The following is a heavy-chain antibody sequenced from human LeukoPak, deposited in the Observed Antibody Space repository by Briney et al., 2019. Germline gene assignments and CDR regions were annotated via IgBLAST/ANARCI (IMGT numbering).Heavy chain of an antibody. CDR3: ARGGSRRKLLRNFDWFDY. J-gene: IGHJ4*02. D-gene: IGHD3-9*01. CDR1: GFTVSSNY. V-gene: IGHV3-53*01. Sequence: PGGSLRLSCAASGFTVSSNYMSWVRQAPGKGLEWVSVIYSGGSTYYADSVKGRFTISRDNSKNTLYLQMNSLRAEDTAVYYCARGGSRRKLLRNFDWFDYWGQGTLVTVSS. CDR2: IYSGGST.